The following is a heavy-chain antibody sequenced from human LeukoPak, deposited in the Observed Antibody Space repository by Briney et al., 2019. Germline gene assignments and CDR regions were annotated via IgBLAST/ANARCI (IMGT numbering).Heavy chain of an antibody. D-gene: IGHD3/OR15-3a*01. Sequence: IYYADSVKGRFTISRDNAKNSVSLQMNSLRAEDTAVYFCARPTWTNYMDVWGKGTAVTISS. J-gene: IGHJ6*03. CDR3: ARPTWTNYMDV. CDR2: I. V-gene: IGHV3-11*04.